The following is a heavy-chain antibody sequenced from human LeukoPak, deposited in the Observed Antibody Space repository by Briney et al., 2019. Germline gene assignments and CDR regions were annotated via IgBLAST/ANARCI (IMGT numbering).Heavy chain of an antibody. D-gene: IGHD1-14*01. Sequence: SETLSLTCTVSGGSISSYYWNWIRHPPGKGLEGIGYIFYSGTTNYNPSLKSRVTISVDTSKNQFSLRLTSVTAADTAVYYCAREGSITGIDYWGQGAPVTVSS. CDR2: IFYSGTT. J-gene: IGHJ4*02. CDR3: AREGSITGIDY. CDR1: GGSISSYY. V-gene: IGHV4-59*01.